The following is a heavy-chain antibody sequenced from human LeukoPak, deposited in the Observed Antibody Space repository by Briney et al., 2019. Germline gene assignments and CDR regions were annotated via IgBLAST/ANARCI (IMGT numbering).Heavy chain of an antibody. CDR2: INPKTGGT. V-gene: IGHV1-2*02. Sequence: GASVKVSCKASGYTFTYFYIHWVRQAPGQGLEWMGWINPKTGGTNYAQNFQGRVTMTRDTSISTAYMELNRLRSDDTAVYYCASFEVGAWGQGTLVTVSS. D-gene: IGHD3-10*01. J-gene: IGHJ5*02. CDR3: ASFEVGA. CDR1: GYTFTYFY.